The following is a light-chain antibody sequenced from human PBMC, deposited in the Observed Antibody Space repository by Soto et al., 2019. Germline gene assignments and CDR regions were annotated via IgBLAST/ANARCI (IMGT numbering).Light chain of an antibody. J-gene: IGKJ1*01. CDR1: HNIYNNH. CDR3: QQYGSSPPWA. Sequence: EIVMTQSPATLSVSPGERATLSCSASHNIYNNHLARYQYKPGQAPRLLICGAGSRATGIPDRLTGGGSGTDFILTVSRLEPEYFAVYNCQQYGSSPPWAFGQGTKVDIK. CDR2: GAG. V-gene: IGKV3-20*01.